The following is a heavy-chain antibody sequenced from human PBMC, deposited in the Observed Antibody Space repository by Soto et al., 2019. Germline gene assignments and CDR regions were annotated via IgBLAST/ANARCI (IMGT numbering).Heavy chain of an antibody. CDR1: SGSISSYY. D-gene: IGHD6-19*01. Sequence: SETLSLTCTVTSGSISSYYRSWIRQPPGKGLEWIGYIYYSGSTNYNPSLKSRVTISVDTSKNQFSLKLSSVTAADTAVYYCAREVRGVAGTVLDYWGQGTLVTVS. CDR2: IYYSGST. J-gene: IGHJ4*02. CDR3: AREVRGVAGTVLDY. V-gene: IGHV4-59*01.